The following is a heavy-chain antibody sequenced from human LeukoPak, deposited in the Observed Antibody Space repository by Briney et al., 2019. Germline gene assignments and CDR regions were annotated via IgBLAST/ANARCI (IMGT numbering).Heavy chain of an antibody. Sequence: GGSLRLSCAASGFTFSSYSMNWVRQAPGKGLEWVSYISSSSSTIYYADSVKGRFTISRDNAKNSLYLQMNSLRAEDTAVYYCASTTYYYGSGSYVPFDYWGQGTLVTVSS. V-gene: IGHV3-48*04. CDR1: GFTFSSYS. CDR2: ISSSSSTI. D-gene: IGHD3-10*01. CDR3: ASTTYYYGSGSYVPFDY. J-gene: IGHJ4*02.